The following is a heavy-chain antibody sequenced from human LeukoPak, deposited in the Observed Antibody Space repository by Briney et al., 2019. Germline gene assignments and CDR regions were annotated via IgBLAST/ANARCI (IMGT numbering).Heavy chain of an antibody. CDR2: IYYSGST. D-gene: IGHD4-17*01. Sequence: SETLSLTCTVSGGSISSYYWSWIRQPPGKGLEGIGYIYYSGSTNYNPSLKSRVTISVDTSKNQFSLKLSSVTAADTAVYYCARDDYGDYFDYWGQGTLVTVSS. CDR3: ARDDYGDYFDY. CDR1: GGSISSYY. V-gene: IGHV4-59*01. J-gene: IGHJ4*02.